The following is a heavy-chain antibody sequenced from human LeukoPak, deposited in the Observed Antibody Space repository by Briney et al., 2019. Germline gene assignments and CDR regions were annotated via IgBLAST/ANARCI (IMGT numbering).Heavy chain of an antibody. J-gene: IGHJ4*02. CDR1: GDIVSSNDAA. Sequence: SQTLSLTCAISGDIVSSNDAAWNWIRQSPSRGLEWLGRTYYRSKWYNDFAVSVKSRITITPDTFKNQFSLQLTSVTPEDTAVYYCARNSMFDYWGQGTLVTVSS. V-gene: IGHV6-1*01. CDR3: ARNSMFDY. D-gene: IGHD4-23*01. CDR2: TYYRSKWYN.